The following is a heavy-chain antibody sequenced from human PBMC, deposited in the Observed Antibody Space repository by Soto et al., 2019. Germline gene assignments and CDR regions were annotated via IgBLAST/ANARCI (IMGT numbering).Heavy chain of an antibody. J-gene: IGHJ4*02. Sequence: EVQLVESGGGLVQPGRSLRLSCAASGFTFDDYAMHWVRQAPGKGLEWVSGISWNSGSIGYADSVKGRFTISRDNAKNSLYLQMNSLRAEDTALYYCAKVGGCSGGSCYFNYWGQGTLVTVSS. CDR1: GFTFDDYA. CDR2: ISWNSGSI. V-gene: IGHV3-9*01. D-gene: IGHD2-15*01. CDR3: AKVGGCSGGSCYFNY.